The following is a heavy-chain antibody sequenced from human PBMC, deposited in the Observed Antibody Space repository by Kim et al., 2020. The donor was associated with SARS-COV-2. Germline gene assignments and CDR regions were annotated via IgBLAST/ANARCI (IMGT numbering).Heavy chain of an antibody. V-gene: IGHV1-3*01. CDR1: GYTFTSYA. D-gene: IGHD6-13*01. CDR3: ASGDKQQLVLGGVFYYYGMDV. Sequence: ASVKVSCKASGYTFTSYAMHWVRQAPGQRLEWMGWINAGNGNTKYSQKFQGRVTITRDTSASTAYMELSSLRSEDTAVYYCASGDKQQLVLGGVFYYYGMDVWGQGTTVTVSS. CDR2: INAGNGNT. J-gene: IGHJ6*02.